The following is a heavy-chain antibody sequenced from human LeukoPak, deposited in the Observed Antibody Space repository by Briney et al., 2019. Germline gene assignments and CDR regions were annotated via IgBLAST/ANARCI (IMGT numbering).Heavy chain of an antibody. CDR2: IYYSGST. V-gene: IGHV4-39*01. CDR1: GGSISSSSYY. J-gene: IGHJ6*03. CDR3: ARPTLGYCSSTSCYQNYYYYMDV. Sequence: SETLSLTCTVSGGSISSSSYYWGWIRQPPGKGLEWIGRIYYSGSTYYNPSLKSRVTISVDTSKNQFSLKLSSVTAADTAVYYCARPTLGYCSSTSCYQNYYYYMDVWGKGTTVTVSS. D-gene: IGHD2-2*01.